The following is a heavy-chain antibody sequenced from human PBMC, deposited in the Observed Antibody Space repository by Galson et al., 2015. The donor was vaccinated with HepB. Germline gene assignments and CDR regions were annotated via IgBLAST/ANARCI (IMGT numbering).Heavy chain of an antibody. CDR1: GFTFSSYS. D-gene: IGHD2-15*01. CDR3: ARDSSQGGYCSGGSCYPNPLDY. CDR2: ISSSSSYI. V-gene: IGHV3-21*01. Sequence: SLRLSCAASGFTFSSYSMNWVRQAPGKGLEWVSSISSSSSYIYYADSVKGRFTISRDNAKNSLYLQMNSLRAEDTAVYYCARDSSQGGYCSGGSCYPNPLDYWGQGTLVTVSS. J-gene: IGHJ4*02.